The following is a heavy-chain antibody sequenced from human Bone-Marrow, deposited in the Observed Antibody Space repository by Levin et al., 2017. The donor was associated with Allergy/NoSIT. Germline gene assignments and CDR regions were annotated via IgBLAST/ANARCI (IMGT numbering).Heavy chain of an antibody. Sequence: PRASVKVSCAASGFTVSSNYMSWVRQAPGKGPEWVSVIYSGGSTYYADSVKGRFTISRDNSKNTLYLQMNSLRAEDTAVYYCARGWFGELLSHWGQGTLVTVSS. V-gene: IGHV3-53*01. CDR2: IYSGGST. CDR3: ARGWFGELLSH. J-gene: IGHJ4*02. CDR1: GFTVSSNY. D-gene: IGHD3-10*01.